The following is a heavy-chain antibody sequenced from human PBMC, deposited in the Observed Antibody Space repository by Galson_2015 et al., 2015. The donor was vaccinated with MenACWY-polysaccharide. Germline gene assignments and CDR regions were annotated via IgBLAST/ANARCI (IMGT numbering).Heavy chain of an antibody. CDR1: GFTFSRYW. V-gene: IGHV3-74*01. D-gene: IGHD1-1*01. Sequence: SLRLSCAASGFTFSRYWMHWIRQAPGKGLVWVSRINGDGNSTNCADSVKGRFTISRDNAKNTLYLQMNSLRAEDTAVYYCTKDCDCNDGHCGQGTLVTVAS. CDR3: TKDCDCNDGH. J-gene: IGHJ4*02. CDR2: INGDGNST.